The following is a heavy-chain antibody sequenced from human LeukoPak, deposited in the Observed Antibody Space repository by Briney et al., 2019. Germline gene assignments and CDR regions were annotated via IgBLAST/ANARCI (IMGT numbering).Heavy chain of an antibody. V-gene: IGHV1-69*13. CDR2: IIPIFGTA. CDR1: GYTFTSYD. D-gene: IGHD5-24*01. J-gene: IGHJ2*01. Sequence: ASVKVSCKASGYTFTSYDINWVRQATGQGLEWMGGIIPIFGTANYAQKFQGRVTITADESTSTAYMELSSLRSEDTAVYYCAREALEMATIHWYFDLWGRGTLVTVSS. CDR3: AREALEMATIHWYFDL.